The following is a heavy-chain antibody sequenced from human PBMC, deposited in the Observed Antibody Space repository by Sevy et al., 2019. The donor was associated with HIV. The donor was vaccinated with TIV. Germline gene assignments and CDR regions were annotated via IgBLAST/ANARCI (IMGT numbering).Heavy chain of an antibody. J-gene: IGHJ4*02. CDR3: AGGFWSGFDY. V-gene: IGHV3-23*01. D-gene: IGHD3-3*01. CDR1: GFIFNSYT. CDR2: ISGHGGST. Sequence: QLGGPLRLSCAASGFIFNSYTMSWVRHAPGKGLEWVSTISGHGGSTYYADSVKGRFTISRDNFRNILDLQMDNLRADDTAIYYCAGGFWSGFDYWGQGTLVTVSS.